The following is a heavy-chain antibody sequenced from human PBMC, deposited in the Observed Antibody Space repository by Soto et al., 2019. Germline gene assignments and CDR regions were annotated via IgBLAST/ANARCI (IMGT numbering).Heavy chain of an antibody. V-gene: IGHV4-31*03. D-gene: IGHD5-18*01. Sequence: QVQLQESGPGLVKPSQTLSLTCTVSGGSISSGGYYWSWIRQHPGKGLEWIGYIYYSGSTYYNPSLKSRVTTSVDTSKNQFSLKLSSVTAADPAVYYCARWRHDNYNWFDPWGQGTLVTVSS. CDR3: ARWRHDNYNWFDP. CDR1: GGSISSGGYY. CDR2: IYYSGST. J-gene: IGHJ5*02.